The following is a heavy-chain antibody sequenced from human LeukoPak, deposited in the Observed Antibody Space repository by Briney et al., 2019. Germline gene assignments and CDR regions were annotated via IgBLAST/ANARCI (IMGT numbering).Heavy chain of an antibody. CDR3: AKAAELRYFDWLSSLFDY. Sequence: GGSLRLSCAASGFTVSSNYMSWVRQAPGKGLEWVSVIYSGGSTYYADSVKGRFTISRDNSKNTLYLQMNSLRAEDTAVYYCAKAAELRYFDWLSSLFDYWGQGTLVTVSS. V-gene: IGHV3-53*01. CDR1: GFTVSSNY. CDR2: IYSGGST. D-gene: IGHD3-9*01. J-gene: IGHJ4*02.